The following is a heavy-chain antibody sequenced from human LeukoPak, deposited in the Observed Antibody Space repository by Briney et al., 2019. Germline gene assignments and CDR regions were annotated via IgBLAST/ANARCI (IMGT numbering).Heavy chain of an antibody. CDR3: ARDLLNEGNHLDY. D-gene: IGHD4-23*01. J-gene: IGHJ4*02. CDR1: GCSISSGDYY. V-gene: IGHV4-30-4*01. CDR2: IYYSGST. Sequence: PSETLSLTCTVSGCSISSGDYYWSWIRQPPGKGLEWIGYIYYSGSTYYNPSLKSRVTISVDTSKNQFSLKLSSVTAAGTAVYYCARDLLNEGNHLDYWGQGTLVTVSS.